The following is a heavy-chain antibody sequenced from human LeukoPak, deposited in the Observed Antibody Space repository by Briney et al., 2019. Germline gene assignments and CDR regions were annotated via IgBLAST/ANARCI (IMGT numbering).Heavy chain of an antibody. V-gene: IGHV1-58*01. Sequence: SVKVSCKASGFPFSNSAVQWVRQARGQRLEWIGRIVVGSGNIKYAQKFQERVTITRDMSTSTAYMELSSLRSEDTAMYYCAEGYYSGGTCYPRDYWGQGTLVTVSS. CDR3: AEGYYSGGTCYPRDY. J-gene: IGHJ4*02. CDR1: GFPFSNSA. D-gene: IGHD2-15*01. CDR2: IVVGSGNI.